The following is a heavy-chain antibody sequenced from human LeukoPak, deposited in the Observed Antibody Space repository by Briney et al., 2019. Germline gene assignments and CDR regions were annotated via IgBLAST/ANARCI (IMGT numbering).Heavy chain of an antibody. CDR2: IKEDGSEK. J-gene: IGHJ4*02. CDR3: ASQFWWAAVAGTTLDY. D-gene: IGHD6-19*01. V-gene: IGHV3-7*05. CDR1: GFTFSSYW. Sequence: PTGGSLRLPCIASGFTFSSYWMSWVRQAPGGGLEWVANIKEDGSEKYYVDSVKGRFTISRDNAKISLYLQMNSLRAEDTAVYYCASQFWWAAVAGTTLDYWGQGTLVTVSS.